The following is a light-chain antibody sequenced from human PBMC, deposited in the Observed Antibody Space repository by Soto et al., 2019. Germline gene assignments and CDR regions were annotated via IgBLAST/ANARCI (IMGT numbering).Light chain of an antibody. CDR2: GAS. CDR1: LTIGDS. J-gene: IGKJ1*01. V-gene: IGKV1-39*01. Sequence: DIQMTQSPSSLSASVGDRVTIPCRASLTIGDSLSWFQQKAGKPPTLLIYGASALKSGVPARFSGSGSGTDFTLTICMMQREDFATYYFLQTYNLPRTFGQGTKVEFK. CDR3: LQTYNLPRT.